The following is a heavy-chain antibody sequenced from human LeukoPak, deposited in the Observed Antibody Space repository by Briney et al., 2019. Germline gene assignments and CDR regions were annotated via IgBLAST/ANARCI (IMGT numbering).Heavy chain of an antibody. CDR1: GGTFSNYA. J-gene: IGHJ5*02. Sequence: SVKVSCKASGGTFSNYAISWVRQAPGQGLEWMGGIIPLFGTASYAQNFQGRVTISADESTSTAYMELSSLRSEDTAVYYCARDLTMVRGARYRPYNWFAPWGQGTLDTVSS. D-gene: IGHD3-10*01. V-gene: IGHV1-69*13. CDR3: ARDLTMVRGARYRPYNWFAP. CDR2: IIPLFGTA.